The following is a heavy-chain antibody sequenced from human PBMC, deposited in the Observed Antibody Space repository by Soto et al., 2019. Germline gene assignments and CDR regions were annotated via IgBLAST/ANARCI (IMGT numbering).Heavy chain of an antibody. Sequence: SLRLSCSASGFTSGAYAMSRVRQAPGKGLEWVGFIRSKAYGGTTEYAASVKGRFTISRDDSKSIAYLQMNSLKTEDTAVYYCTRDFSLFRDYYYYYGMDVWGQGTTVTVSS. J-gene: IGHJ6*02. CDR2: IRSKAYGGTT. V-gene: IGHV3-49*04. CDR1: GFTSGAYA. CDR3: TRDFSLFRDYYYYYGMDV. D-gene: IGHD3-10*01.